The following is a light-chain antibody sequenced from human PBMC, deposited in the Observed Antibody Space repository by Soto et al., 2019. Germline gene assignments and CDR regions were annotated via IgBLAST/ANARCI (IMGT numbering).Light chain of an antibody. V-gene: IGKV1-39*01. Sequence: DIQMTQSPSSLSASVGERVTITCRASQSISSYLNWYQQKPGKAPKLLIYAASSLQSGVPSRFSGSGSGTDFTLTISSLQPEDFATYYCQQRTFGQGTKVEIK. CDR3: QQRT. J-gene: IGKJ1*01. CDR1: QSISSY. CDR2: AAS.